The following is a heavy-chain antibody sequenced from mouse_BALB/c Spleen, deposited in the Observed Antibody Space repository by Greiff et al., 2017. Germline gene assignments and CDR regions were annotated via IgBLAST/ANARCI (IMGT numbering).Heavy chain of an antibody. D-gene: IGHD2-10*02. CDR2: ISSGGST. J-gene: IGHJ2*01. CDR1: GFTFSSYA. V-gene: IGHV5-6-5*01. Sequence: EVKLVESGGGLVKPGGSLKLSCAASGFTFSSYAMSWVRQTPEKRLEWVASISSGGSTYYPDSVKGRFTISRDNARNILYLQMSSLRSEDTAMYYCAREGYGNSDYWGQGTTLTVSS. CDR3: AREGYGNSDY.